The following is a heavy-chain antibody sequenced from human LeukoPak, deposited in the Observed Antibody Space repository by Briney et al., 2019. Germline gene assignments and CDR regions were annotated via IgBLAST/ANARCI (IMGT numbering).Heavy chain of an antibody. CDR1: GGTFSSYA. D-gene: IGHD6-13*01. Sequence: SVKVSCKASGGTFSSYAISWVRQAPGQGLEWMGGIIPIFGTANYAQKFQGRVTITADESTSTAYMELSSLRSEDTAVYYCASEIAAAGTRWFDPWGQGTLVTVSS. V-gene: IGHV1-69*01. CDR3: ASEIAAAGTRWFDP. J-gene: IGHJ5*02. CDR2: IIPIFGTA.